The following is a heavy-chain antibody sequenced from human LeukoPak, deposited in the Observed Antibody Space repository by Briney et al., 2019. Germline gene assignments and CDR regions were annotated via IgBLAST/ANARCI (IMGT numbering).Heavy chain of an antibody. J-gene: IGHJ4*02. CDR1: GFTFSSYA. CDR3: ARADPGGVEPFDY. D-gene: IGHD6-13*01. Sequence: GGSLRLSCAASGFTFSSYAMHWVRQAPGKGLEWVALISYDGSNKYYADSVKGRFTISGDNSKNTLYLQMNSLRAEDTAVYYCARADPGGVEPFDYWGQGTLVTVSS. CDR2: ISYDGSNK. V-gene: IGHV3-30-3*01.